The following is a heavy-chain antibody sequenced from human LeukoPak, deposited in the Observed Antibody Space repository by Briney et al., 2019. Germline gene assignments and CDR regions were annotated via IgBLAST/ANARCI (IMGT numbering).Heavy chain of an antibody. J-gene: IGHJ4*02. V-gene: IGHV4-4*07. CDR1: GGSTNTYC. D-gene: IGHD5-12*01. Sequence: ETLSLTCTVSGGSTNTYCWSWIRQPAEKGLEWIGRIYPSGSTYYNPSLKSRVTISIDRSKNQLSLSLTSVTAADTAVYYCARDRSGYSEYYFDYWGQGSLVTVSS. CDR3: ARDRSGYSEYYFDY. CDR2: IYPSGST.